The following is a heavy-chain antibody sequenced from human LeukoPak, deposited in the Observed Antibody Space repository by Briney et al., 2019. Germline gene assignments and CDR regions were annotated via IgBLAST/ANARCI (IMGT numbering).Heavy chain of an antibody. Sequence: GGSLRLSCAASGFTFSDHYMDWVRHAPGEGLEWVGRTINKANSYTTEYAASVKGRFTISRDDSKNPLYLQMNSLKTEDTAVYYCARAYDRPYYFDYWGQGTLVTVSS. J-gene: IGHJ4*02. D-gene: IGHD3-22*01. CDR1: GFTFSDHY. CDR2: TINKANSYTT. V-gene: IGHV3-72*01. CDR3: ARAYDRPYYFDY.